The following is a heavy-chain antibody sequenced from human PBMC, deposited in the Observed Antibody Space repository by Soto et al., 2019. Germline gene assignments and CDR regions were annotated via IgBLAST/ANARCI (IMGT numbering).Heavy chain of an antibody. J-gene: IGHJ6*02. Sequence: SETLSLTCTVSGGSTSSGVYYWSWIRQHPGKGLEWIGYIYYSGSTYYNPSLKSRVTISVDTSKNQFSLKLSSVTAADTAVYYCARDKFFVTSYYDILTGYFEAPLYGIDAWGQGTTVTVSS. CDR2: IYYSGST. CDR1: GGSTSSGVYY. CDR3: ARDKFFVTSYYDILTGYFEAPLYGIDA. D-gene: IGHD3-9*01. V-gene: IGHV4-31*03.